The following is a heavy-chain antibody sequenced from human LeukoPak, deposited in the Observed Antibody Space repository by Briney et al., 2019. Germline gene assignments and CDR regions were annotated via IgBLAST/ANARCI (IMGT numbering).Heavy chain of an antibody. D-gene: IGHD1-26*01. CDR1: GGSISSGGYY. CDR2: IYTSGST. J-gene: IGHJ5*02. Sequence: SETLSLTCTVSGGSISSGGYYWSWIRQPAGKGLEWIGRIYTSGSTNYNPSLKSRVTISVDTSKNQFSLKLSSVTAADTAVYYCARNSGIVGATNWFDPWGQGTLVTVSS. CDR3: ARNSGIVGATNWFDP. V-gene: IGHV4-61*02.